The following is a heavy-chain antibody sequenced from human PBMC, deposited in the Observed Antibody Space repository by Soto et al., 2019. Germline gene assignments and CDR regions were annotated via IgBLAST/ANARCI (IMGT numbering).Heavy chain of an antibody. J-gene: IGHJ4*02. D-gene: IGHD1-26*01. Sequence: GGSLRLSCAASGFTFRNYGMHWVRQAPGKGLEWVSSITGSSSYIYYADSVRGRFTISRDNARDSLYLQMSSLRAEDTAVYYCARDLRGGTYFDSWGQGTLVTVSS. CDR1: GFTFRNYG. CDR2: ITGSSSYI. CDR3: ARDLRGGTYFDS. V-gene: IGHV3-21*01.